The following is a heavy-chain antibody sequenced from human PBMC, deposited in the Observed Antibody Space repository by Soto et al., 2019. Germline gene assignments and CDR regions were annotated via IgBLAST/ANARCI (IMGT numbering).Heavy chain of an antibody. CDR2: IFWNDET. CDR3: ARPAHSSSLLSFSY. V-gene: IGHV2-26*01. J-gene: IGHJ4*02. D-gene: IGHD6-13*01. CDR1: GFSLSHARMG. Sequence: QVTLKAAGPVLVKPPETLTLTCTVSGFSLSHARMGVRWIRQPPGKALEWLEHIFWNDETSYSPSLRSRLTISKDTSKSQVVLTMTNRDPVDTATYYCARPAHSSSLLSFSYWGQGTLVTVSS.